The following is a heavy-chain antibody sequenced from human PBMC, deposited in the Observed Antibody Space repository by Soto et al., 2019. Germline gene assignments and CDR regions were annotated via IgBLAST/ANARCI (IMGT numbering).Heavy chain of an antibody. CDR3: TTAYDSSWPYFDY. Sequence: GGSLRLSCAASGFTFSNAWMNWVRQAPGKGLEWVGRIKSKTDGGTTDYAAPVKGRFTISRDDSKNTLYLQMNSLKTEDTAVYYCTTAYDSSWPYFDYWGQGTLVTVSS. CDR2: IKSKTDGGTT. D-gene: IGHD6-13*01. CDR1: GFTFSNAW. V-gene: IGHV3-15*07. J-gene: IGHJ4*02.